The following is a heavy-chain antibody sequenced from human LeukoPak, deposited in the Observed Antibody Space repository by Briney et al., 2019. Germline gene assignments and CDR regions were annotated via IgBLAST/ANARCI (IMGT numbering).Heavy chain of an antibody. CDR2: INPNSGGT. J-gene: IGHJ4*02. V-gene: IGHV1-2*02. CDR3: ARDQRRDYGDYGGIDY. D-gene: IGHD4-17*01. Sequence: ASVKVSCKASVYTFTGYYMHWVRQAPGQGLEWMGWINPNSGGTNYAQKFQGRVTMTRDTSISTAYMELSRLRSDDTAVYYCARDQRRDYGDYGGIDYWGQGTLVTDSS. CDR1: VYTFTGYY.